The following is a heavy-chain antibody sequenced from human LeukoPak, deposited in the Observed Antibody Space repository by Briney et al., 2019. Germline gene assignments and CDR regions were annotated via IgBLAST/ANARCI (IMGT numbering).Heavy chain of an antibody. V-gene: IGHV1-58*02. CDR2: IVVGSGNT. CDR3: AAVDGSGGSCHPPAFDY. J-gene: IGHJ4*02. D-gene: IGHD2-15*01. CDR1: GFTFTSSA. Sequence: GASVKVSCTASGFTFTSSAMQWVRQARGQRLEWIGWIVVGSGNTNYAQKFQERVTITRDMSTSTANMEPSSLRSEDTAAYYCAAVDGSGGSCHPPAFDYWGQGTLVTVSS.